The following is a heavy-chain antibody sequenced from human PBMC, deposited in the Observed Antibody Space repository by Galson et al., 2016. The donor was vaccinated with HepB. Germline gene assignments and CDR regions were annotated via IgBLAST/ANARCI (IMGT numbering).Heavy chain of an antibody. V-gene: IGHV2-70*01. Sequence: PALVKPTQTLTLTCTFSGFSLTTHGMCVIWIRQPPGKALEWLALIDWDDDRYYSTSLKTRLTISKDTSKNQVVLTMTNMDPVDTATYYCARSPHGFGEYYYGMDVCGQGTTVTVSS. CDR3: ARSPHGFGEYYYGMDV. CDR1: GFSLTTHGMC. CDR2: IDWDDDR. J-gene: IGHJ6*02. D-gene: IGHD3-10*01.